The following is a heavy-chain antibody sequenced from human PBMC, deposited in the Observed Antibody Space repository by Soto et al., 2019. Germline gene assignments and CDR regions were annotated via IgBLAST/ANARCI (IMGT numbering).Heavy chain of an antibody. CDR3: ARDRSLWHPFDN. CDR2: IYRSGST. V-gene: IGHV4-59*01. J-gene: IGHJ4*02. Sequence: AETLSLTCTVSGDSICNYYCIFIGQPPGKGLEWIVYIYRSGSTKYSPSLKSRATISLDTPKNQFSLKLTSVTAADTAVYYCARDRSLWHPFDNWGQGTLVTV. D-gene: IGHD1-26*01. CDR1: GDSICNYY.